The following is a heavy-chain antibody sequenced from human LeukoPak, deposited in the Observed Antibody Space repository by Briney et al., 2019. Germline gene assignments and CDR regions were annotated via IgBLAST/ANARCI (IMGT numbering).Heavy chain of an antibody. J-gene: IGHJ4*02. V-gene: IGHV3-30-3*01. CDR2: ISYDGSNK. D-gene: IGHD3/OR15-3a*01. CDR1: GFTFSSYA. Sequence: SGGSLRLSCAASGFTFSSYAMHWVRQAPGKGLEWVAVISYDGSNKYYADSVKGRFTISRDNSKNTLYLQMNSLRAEDTAVYYCAKGYRTGPGDYFDYWGQGTLVTVSS. CDR3: AKGYRTGPGDYFDY.